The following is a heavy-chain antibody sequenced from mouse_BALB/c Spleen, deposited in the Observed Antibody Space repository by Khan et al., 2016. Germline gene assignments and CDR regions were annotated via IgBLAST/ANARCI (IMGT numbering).Heavy chain of an antibody. J-gene: IGHJ2*01. D-gene: IGHD2-3*01. Sequence: QVQLQQSGAELAKPGASVKMSCKASGYTFTSYWMHWVKQRPGQGLEWIGYINPSTGYTEYNPKFKDKATLTADKSSSTAYMQLSSLTSVDSAVXYGARSDVYYVGYGGRGTTLTCSS. CDR2: INPSTGYT. CDR1: GYTFTSYW. V-gene: IGHV1-7*01. CDR3: ARSDVYYVGY.